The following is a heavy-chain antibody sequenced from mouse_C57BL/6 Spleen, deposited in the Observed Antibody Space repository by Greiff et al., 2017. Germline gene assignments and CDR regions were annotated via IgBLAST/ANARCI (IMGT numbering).Heavy chain of an antibody. CDR3: ARGGNYEYFDV. V-gene: IGHV1-26*01. J-gene: IGHJ1*03. CDR1: GYTFTDYY. Sequence: EVQLQQSGPELVKPGASVKISCKASGYTFTDYYMNWVKQSPGKSLEWIGDINPNNGGTSYNQKFKGKATLTVDKSSSTAYMVRRSLTSEDSAVYYCARGGNYEYFDVWGTGTTVTVSS. CDR2: INPNNGGT. D-gene: IGHD2-1*01.